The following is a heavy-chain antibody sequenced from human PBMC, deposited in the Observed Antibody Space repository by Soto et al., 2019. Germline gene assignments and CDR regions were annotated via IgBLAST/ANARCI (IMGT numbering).Heavy chain of an antibody. Sequence: QVQLQESGPGLVKPSETLSLTCTVSGGSVSSGSYYWSWLRPPPGKGLEWIGYIYYSGSTNYNPSLKSRVTISVDTSKNQFSLKLSSVTAADTAVYYCARARGATDYWGQGTLVTVSS. CDR2: IYYSGST. CDR1: GGSVSSGSYY. J-gene: IGHJ4*02. D-gene: IGHD1-26*01. V-gene: IGHV4-61*01. CDR3: ARARGATDY.